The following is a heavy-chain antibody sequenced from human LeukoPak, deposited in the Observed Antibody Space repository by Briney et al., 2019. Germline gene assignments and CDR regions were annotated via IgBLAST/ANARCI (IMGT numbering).Heavy chain of an antibody. Sequence: GGSLRLSCAASGFTFSSYAMSWVRQAPGKGLEWVSAISGSGGSTYYADSVKGRFTISRDNSKNTLYLQMNSLRAEDTAVYYCAKDPRTSKMATKGSYFDYWGQGTLVTVSS. D-gene: IGHD5-24*01. J-gene: IGHJ4*02. CDR3: AKDPRTSKMATKGSYFDY. CDR1: GFTFSSYA. CDR2: ISGSGGST. V-gene: IGHV3-23*01.